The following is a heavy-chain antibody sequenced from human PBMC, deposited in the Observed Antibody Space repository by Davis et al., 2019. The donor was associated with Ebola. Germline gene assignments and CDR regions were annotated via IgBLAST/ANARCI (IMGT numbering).Heavy chain of an antibody. V-gene: IGHV4-34*01. CDR2: INHSGST. D-gene: IGHD3-3*01. CDR1: GGSFSGYY. CDR3: ARGRGRITIFGVATYYFDY. Sequence: GSLRLSCAVYGGSFSGYYWSWIRQPPGKGLEWIGEINHSGSTNYNPSLKSRVTISVDTSKNQFSLKLSSVTAADTAGYYCARGRGRITIFGVATYYFDYWGQGTLVTVSS. J-gene: IGHJ4*02.